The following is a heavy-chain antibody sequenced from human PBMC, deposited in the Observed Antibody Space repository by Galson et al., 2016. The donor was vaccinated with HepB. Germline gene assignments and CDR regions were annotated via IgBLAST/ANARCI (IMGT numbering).Heavy chain of an antibody. CDR2: ITWGGGDS. J-gene: IGHJ4*02. V-gene: IGHV3-43D*03. Sequence: SLRLSCAASGFTFDDYAMHWVRQAPGKGLEWVSLITWGGGDSYYADSVKGRFTISRDNNQNSLYLQMNSLRVEDTALYYCVKGMGRHWGQGTLVTVSS. CDR1: GFTFDDYA. D-gene: IGHD1-26*01. CDR3: VKGMGRH.